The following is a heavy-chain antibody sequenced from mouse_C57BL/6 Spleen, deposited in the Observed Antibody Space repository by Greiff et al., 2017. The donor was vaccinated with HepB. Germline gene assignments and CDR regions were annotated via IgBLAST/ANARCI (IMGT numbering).Heavy chain of an antibody. CDR2: IYPGSGST. Sequence: QVQLQQPGAELVKPGASVKMSCKASGYTFTSYWITWVKQRPGQGLEWIGDIYPGSGSTNYNEKFKSKATLTVDTSSSTAYMQLSSLTSENSAVYYGAGSSRPYAMDYWGQGTSVTVSS. CDR1: GYTFTSYW. CDR3: AGSSRPYAMDY. D-gene: IGHD1-1*01. V-gene: IGHV1-55*01. J-gene: IGHJ4*01.